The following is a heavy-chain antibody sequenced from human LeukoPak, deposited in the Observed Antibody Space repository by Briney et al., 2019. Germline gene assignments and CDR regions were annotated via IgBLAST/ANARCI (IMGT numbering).Heavy chain of an antibody. V-gene: IGHV4-59*01. CDR1: GGSISSYY. J-gene: IGHJ6*03. CDR3: ARRAAATYYYYYMDV. Sequence: PSETLSLTCTVSGGSISSYYWSWIRQPPGKGLEWIGDIYYSGSTKYNPSLKSLVTISVDMSKNQFSLKLNSVTAADTAVYYCARRAAATYYYYYMDVWGKGTTVTVSS. CDR2: IYYSGST. D-gene: IGHD2-15*01.